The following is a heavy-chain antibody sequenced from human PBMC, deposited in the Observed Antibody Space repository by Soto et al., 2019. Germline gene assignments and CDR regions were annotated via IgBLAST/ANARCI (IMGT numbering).Heavy chain of an antibody. J-gene: IGHJ4*02. CDR3: TTTEEYSSLGR. CDR2: IKSKTDGGTT. D-gene: IGHD6-6*01. V-gene: IGHV3-15*01. CDR1: GFTFSNAW. Sequence: EVQLVESGGGLVKPGGSLRLSCAASGFTFSNAWMSWVRQAPGKGLEWVGRIKSKTDGGTTDYAAPVKGRFTISRDDSKNTLYPQMNSLKTEDTAVYYCTTTEEYSSLGRWGQGTLVTVSS.